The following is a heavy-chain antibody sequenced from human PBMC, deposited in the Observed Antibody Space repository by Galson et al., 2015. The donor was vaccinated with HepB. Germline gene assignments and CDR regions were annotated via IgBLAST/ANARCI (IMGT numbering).Heavy chain of an antibody. J-gene: IGHJ6*02. CDR1: GFTFSSYA. Sequence: SLRLSCAASGFTFSSYAMHWVRQAPGKGLEWVAVISYDGSNKYYADSVKGRFTISRDNSKNTLYLQMNSLRAEDTAVYYCARDLRAVAVPYGMDVWGQGTTVTVSS. CDR2: ISYDGSNK. D-gene: IGHD6-19*01. V-gene: IGHV3-30*04. CDR3: ARDLRAVAVPYGMDV.